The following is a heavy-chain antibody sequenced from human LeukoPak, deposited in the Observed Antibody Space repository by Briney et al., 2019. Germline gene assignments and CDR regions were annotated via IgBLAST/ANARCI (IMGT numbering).Heavy chain of an antibody. Sequence: PSETLSLTCTVSGGPISSYYWSWIRQPAGKGLEWIGRIYTSGSTNYNPSLKSRVTMSVDTSKNQFSLKLSSVTAADTAVYYCARGYCSSTCCYRAPFDLWGRGTLVTVSS. CDR2: IYTSGST. CDR3: ARGYCSSTCCYRAPFDL. CDR1: GGPISSYY. V-gene: IGHV4-4*07. J-gene: IGHJ2*01. D-gene: IGHD2-2*02.